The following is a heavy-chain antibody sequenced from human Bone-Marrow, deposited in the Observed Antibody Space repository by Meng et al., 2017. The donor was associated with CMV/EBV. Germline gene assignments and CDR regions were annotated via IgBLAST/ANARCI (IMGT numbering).Heavy chain of an antibody. CDR2: ISYDGSNK. CDR1: GFTFSSYP. CDR3: ARDFSGSYYFDY. J-gene: IGHJ4*02. Sequence: GESLKISCAASGFTFSSYPMHWVRQAPGKGLEWVAIISYDGSNKYYADSVKGRFTISRDNSKNTLYLQMNSLRAEDTAVYYCARDFSGSYYFDYWGQGTLVTVSS. D-gene: IGHD1-26*01. V-gene: IGHV3-30-3*01.